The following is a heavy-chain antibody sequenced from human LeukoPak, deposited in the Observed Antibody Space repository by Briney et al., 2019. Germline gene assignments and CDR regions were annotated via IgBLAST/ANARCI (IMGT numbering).Heavy chain of an antibody. CDR3: ARGLRIVGAAYYFDY. J-gene: IGHJ4*02. CDR1: GYTFPSYF. CDR2: IDPTGGST. Sequence: ASVKVSCKASGYTFPSYFMHWVRQAPGQGLEWMGIIDPTGGSTTYAQKFQGRVTMTRNISISTAYMELSTLRSEDTAVYYCARGLRIVGAAYYFDYWGQGTLVTVSS. V-gene: IGHV1-46*01. D-gene: IGHD1-26*01.